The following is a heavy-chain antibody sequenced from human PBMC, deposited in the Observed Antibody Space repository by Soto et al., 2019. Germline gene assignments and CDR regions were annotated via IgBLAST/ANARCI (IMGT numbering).Heavy chain of an antibody. CDR2: ISGGGGNT. CDR1: GFTFGNYG. J-gene: IGHJ3*01. D-gene: IGHD2-21*02. CDR3: AKGFIVVVTVLRPDEAFDV. V-gene: IGHV3-23*01. Sequence: VQLLESGGGLVQPGGSLRLSCATSGFTFGNYGMNWVRQAPGKGLEWVSGISGGGGNTYYADSVKGRFTISRDPSKNTVFLEMNSLRAEDTAVYYCAKGFIVVVTVLRPDEAFDVWGQGTLVTVSS.